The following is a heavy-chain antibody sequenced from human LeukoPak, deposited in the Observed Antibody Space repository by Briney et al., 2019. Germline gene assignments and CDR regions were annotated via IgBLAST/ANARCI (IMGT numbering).Heavy chain of an antibody. CDR1: GFTFSSYW. J-gene: IGHJ4*02. Sequence: GGSLRLSCAASGFTFSSYWMHWVRQAPGKGLVGVSRINDDGRSTSYADSVKGRFTISRDNAKNTLYLQMNSLRAEDTAVYYCARGNYYGYWGQGTLVTVSS. CDR2: INDDGRST. CDR3: ARGNYYGY. V-gene: IGHV3-74*01. D-gene: IGHD1-26*01.